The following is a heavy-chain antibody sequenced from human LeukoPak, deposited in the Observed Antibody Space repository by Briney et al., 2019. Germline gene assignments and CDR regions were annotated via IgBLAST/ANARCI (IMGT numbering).Heavy chain of an antibody. D-gene: IGHD1-26*01. Sequence: SETLSLTCAVYGGSFSGNFWSWVRQLPGKGPEWIGEINHRGNTNYNPSLKSRVTISVDTSKNQFSLKLRSVTAADTAVYYCARVPESVGINYFDSWGQGTQVTVSS. V-gene: IGHV4-34*01. CDR2: INHRGNT. CDR3: ARVPESVGINYFDS. J-gene: IGHJ4*02. CDR1: GGSFSGNF.